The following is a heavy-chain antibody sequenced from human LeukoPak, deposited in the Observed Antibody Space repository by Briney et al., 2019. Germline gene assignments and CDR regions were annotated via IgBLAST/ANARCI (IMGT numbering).Heavy chain of an antibody. Sequence: PSETLSLTCTVSGGSISSGGYYWSWIRQPPGKGLEWIGYIYHSGSTYYNPSLKSRVTISVDRSKNQFSLKLSSVTAADTAVYYCARDARRVSQEGATSLDYWGQGTLVTVSS. V-gene: IGHV4-30-2*01. J-gene: IGHJ4*02. CDR3: ARDARRVSQEGATSLDY. D-gene: IGHD1-26*01. CDR1: GGSISSGGYY. CDR2: IYHSGST.